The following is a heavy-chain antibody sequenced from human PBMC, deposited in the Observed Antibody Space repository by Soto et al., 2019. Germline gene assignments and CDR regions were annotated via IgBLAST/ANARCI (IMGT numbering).Heavy chain of an antibody. CDR2: ITGGGGPT. D-gene: IGHD2-21*02. CDR3: AKIRDSWTDY. V-gene: IGHV3-23*01. Sequence: GGSLRLSCAASGFTFSISAMSWVRQAPGKGLEWVSTITGGGGPTYYADSVKGRFTSSRDNSKNTLYLQMHSPRAEDTALYYCAKIRDSWTDYWGQGTLVTVSS. J-gene: IGHJ4*02. CDR1: GFTFSISA.